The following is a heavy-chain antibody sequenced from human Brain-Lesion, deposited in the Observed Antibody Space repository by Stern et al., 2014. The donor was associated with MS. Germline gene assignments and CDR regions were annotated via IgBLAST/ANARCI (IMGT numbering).Heavy chain of an antibody. CDR1: GGSVSSTSYA. D-gene: IGHD2-15*01. J-gene: IGHJ5*02. V-gene: IGHV4-39*01. Sequence: QLQLQESGPGLVKPSETLSLTCTVAGGSVSSTSYAWAWIRQPPGKGLEWIGTIYYSGNTYYSPSLKRRLTLSLDTSKNQVYLQLGSGTAADTAVYYCAGEEDIRYCSGGSCTGNWFDPWGQGTLVTVSS. CDR3: AGEEDIRYCSGGSCTGNWFDP. CDR2: IYYSGNT.